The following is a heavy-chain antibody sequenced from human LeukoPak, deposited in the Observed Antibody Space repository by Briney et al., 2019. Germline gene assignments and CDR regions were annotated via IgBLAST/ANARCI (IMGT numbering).Heavy chain of an antibody. D-gene: IGHD3-22*01. CDR3: ARYNSSGYYYGYYYYGMDV. CDR2: IYYSGST. V-gene: IGHV4-31*03. J-gene: IGHJ6*02. CDR1: GGSISSGGFY. Sequence: SETLSLTCTVSGGSISSGGFYWSWIRQLPGKGLEWIGYIYYSGSTYYNPSLKSRVTISVDTSKNQFSLKLSSVTAADTAVYYCARYNSSGYYYGYYYYGMDVWGQGTTVTVSS.